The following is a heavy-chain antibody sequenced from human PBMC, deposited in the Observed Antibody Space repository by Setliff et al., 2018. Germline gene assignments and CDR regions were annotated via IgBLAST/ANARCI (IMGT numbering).Heavy chain of an antibody. CDR2: IIHSGST. CDR1: GGSFSGYY. Sequence: SETLSLTCAVYGGSFSGYYWSWIRQPPGKRLEWIGEIIHSGSTNYNPSLKSRVTISVDTSKNQFSLRLSSVTAADTAVYYCARHLEVPPAGWFDPWGQGTLVTVSS. J-gene: IGHJ5*02. V-gene: IGHV4-34*12. CDR3: ARHLEVPPAGWFDP. D-gene: IGHD2-2*01.